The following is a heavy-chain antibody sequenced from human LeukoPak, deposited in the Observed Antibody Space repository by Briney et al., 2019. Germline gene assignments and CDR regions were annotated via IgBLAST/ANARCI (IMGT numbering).Heavy chain of an antibody. Sequence: PGGSLRLSCAASGFTFSRNWMSWVRQAPGKGLEWVANIKQDGSEKYYVDSVKGRFTISRDNAKNSLYLQMNSLRVEDTAVYYCARGSYYDSSGYYYTPFDYWGQGTLVTVSS. CDR3: ARGSYYDSSGYYYTPFDY. CDR1: GFTFSRNW. V-gene: IGHV3-7*01. J-gene: IGHJ4*02. D-gene: IGHD3-22*01. CDR2: IKQDGSEK.